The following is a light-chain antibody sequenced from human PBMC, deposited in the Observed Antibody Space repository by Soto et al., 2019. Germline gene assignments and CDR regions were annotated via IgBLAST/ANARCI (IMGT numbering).Light chain of an antibody. J-gene: IGKJ3*01. CDR1: QSVGGNY. CDR3: QQHGSSPFT. CDR2: GAS. Sequence: EIVLTQSPGTLSLSPGARATLSCRAIQSVGGNYLAWYQQKPGQAPRLLIYGASNRATGIPDRFSASGSGTDFTLTISRLKPEDFAVYYCQQHGSSPFTFGPGTKVDI. V-gene: IGKV3-20*01.